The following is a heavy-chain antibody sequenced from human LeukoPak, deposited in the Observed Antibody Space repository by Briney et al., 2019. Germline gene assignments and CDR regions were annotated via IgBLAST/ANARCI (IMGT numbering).Heavy chain of an antibody. Sequence: SVKVSCKASGGTFSSYAISWVRQAPGQGLEWMGRIIPILGIANYAQKFQGRVTITADKSTSTAYMELSSLRSEDTAVYYCARGLDYYDSSGCYRLGYWGQGTLVTVSS. CDR1: GGTFSSYA. CDR2: IIPILGIA. V-gene: IGHV1-69*04. J-gene: IGHJ4*02. D-gene: IGHD3-22*01. CDR3: ARGLDYYDSSGCYRLGY.